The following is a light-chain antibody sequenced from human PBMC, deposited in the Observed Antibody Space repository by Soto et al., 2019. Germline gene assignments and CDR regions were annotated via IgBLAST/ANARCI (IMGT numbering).Light chain of an antibody. CDR1: QSVSRY. CDR2: DAS. V-gene: IGKV3-11*01. J-gene: IGKJ2*01. Sequence: EIVLTQSPATLSLSPGERATLSCRASQSVSRYLAWYQQKPGQAPRLLIYDASSRAIGNPARFSGSGSGTDFTLTISSLEPEDFAVYYCQQRSNWPPGYTFGQGTKLEIK. CDR3: QQRSNWPPGYT.